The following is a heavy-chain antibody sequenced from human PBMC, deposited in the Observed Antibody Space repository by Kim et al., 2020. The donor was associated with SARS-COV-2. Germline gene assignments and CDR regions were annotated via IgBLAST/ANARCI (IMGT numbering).Heavy chain of an antibody. D-gene: IGHD2-2*01. Sequence: GGSLRLSCAASGFSVSSNYMTWVRQAPGKGLEWVSIIYSGGSTYYADSVKGRFTISGDNSKNTLYLQMNSLRAEDTAVYYCARGPASSCSSTSCYFDYWGQGTLVTVSS. V-gene: IGHV3-53*01. J-gene: IGHJ4*02. CDR3: ARGPASSCSSTSCYFDY. CDR1: GFSVSSNY. CDR2: IYSGGST.